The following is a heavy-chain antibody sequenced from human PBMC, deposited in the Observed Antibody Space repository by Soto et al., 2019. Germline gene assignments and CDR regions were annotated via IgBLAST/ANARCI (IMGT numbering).Heavy chain of an antibody. CDR2: INAGNGNT. CDR1: GYTFTSYA. J-gene: IGHJ5*02. CDR3: ARDHIHVSSSSSYWFDP. V-gene: IGHV1-3*01. D-gene: IGHD6-13*01. Sequence: ASVKVSCKASGYTFTSYAMHWVRQAPGQRLEWMGWINAGNGNTKYSQKFQGRVTITRDTSASTAYMELSSLRSEDTAVYYCARDHIHVSSSSSYWFDPWGQGTLITVS.